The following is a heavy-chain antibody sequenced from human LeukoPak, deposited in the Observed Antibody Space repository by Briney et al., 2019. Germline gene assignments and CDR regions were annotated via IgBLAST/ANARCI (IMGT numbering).Heavy chain of an antibody. J-gene: IGHJ6*03. D-gene: IGHD2-8*01. CDR2: ISSSSSYI. CDR1: GFTFSSYS. Sequence: GGSLRLSCAASGFTFSSYSMNWVRQAPGKGLEWVSSISSSSSYIYYADSVKGRFTISRDNAKNSLYLRMNSLRAEDTAVYYCARDTVYANYYYYMDVWGKGTTVTVSS. CDR3: ARDTVYANYYYYMDV. V-gene: IGHV3-21*01.